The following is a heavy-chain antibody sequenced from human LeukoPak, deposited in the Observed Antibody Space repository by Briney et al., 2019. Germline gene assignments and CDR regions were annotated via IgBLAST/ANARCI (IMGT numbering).Heavy chain of an antibody. CDR2: INHSGST. Sequence: ASETLSLTCAVYGGSFSGYYWSWIRQPPGKGLEWIGEINHSGSTNYNPSLKSRVTISVDTSKNQFSLKLSSVTAADTAVYYCARGPWKSLYSSGCYFPRYFDYWGQGTLVTVSS. CDR3: ARGPWKSLYSSGCYFPRYFDY. D-gene: IGHD6-19*01. J-gene: IGHJ4*02. CDR1: GGSFSGYY. V-gene: IGHV4-34*01.